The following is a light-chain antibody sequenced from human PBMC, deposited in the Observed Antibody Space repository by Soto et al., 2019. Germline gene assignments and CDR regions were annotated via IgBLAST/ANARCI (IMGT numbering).Light chain of an antibody. Sequence: IQLTQSPSSLSASVGDRVTITCRASQGISSFLAWYQRKPGKAPKLLIYGASTLQRGVPSRFSGSGSGTHFTTPLSSLTPEDFATYYCQQLNNYPLTFGGGTKVDIK. J-gene: IGKJ4*01. CDR3: QQLNNYPLT. CDR1: QGISSF. V-gene: IGKV1-9*01. CDR2: GAS.